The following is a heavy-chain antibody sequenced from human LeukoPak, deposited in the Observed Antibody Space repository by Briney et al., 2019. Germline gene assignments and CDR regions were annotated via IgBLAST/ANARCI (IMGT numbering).Heavy chain of an antibody. D-gene: IGHD3-3*01. CDR2: IVVGSGNT. V-gene: IGHV1-58*02. CDR1: GHTFTSYD. J-gene: IGHJ4*02. CDR3: AAGYYDFWSDYADVFDY. Sequence: ASVKVSCKASGHTFTSYDINWVRQARGQRLEWIGWIVVGSGNTNYAQKFQERVTITRDTSTSTAYMELSSLRSEDTAVYYCAAGYYDFWSDYADVFDYWGQGTLVTVSS.